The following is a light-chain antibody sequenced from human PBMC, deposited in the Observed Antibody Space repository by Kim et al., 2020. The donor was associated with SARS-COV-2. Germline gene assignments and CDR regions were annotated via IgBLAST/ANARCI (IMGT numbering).Light chain of an antibody. V-gene: IGLV1-47*01. CDR1: SSNIGSDY. CDR3: AAWDNSISSVV. Sequence: ELTQPPSASGTPGQRVTISCSGVSSNIGSDYVYWYQQLPGRAPKLLISKTNQRPSGVPDRFSGSKSGTSASLAISGLRSEDEADYYCAAWDNSISSVVFGGGTQLTVL. CDR2: KTN. J-gene: IGLJ2*01.